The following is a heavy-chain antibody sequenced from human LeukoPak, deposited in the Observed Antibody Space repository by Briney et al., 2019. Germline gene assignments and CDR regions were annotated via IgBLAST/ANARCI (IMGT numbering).Heavy chain of an antibody. D-gene: IGHD3-22*01. J-gene: IGHJ3*02. Sequence: SETLSLTCTVSGGSMSDYYWSWIRQPPGKGLEWIGYIYYTGTTSYNPSLKGRVIISIDTSKNQFSLKLSSVTAADTALYYCARDYTMTHASDIWGQGTLVTVSS. CDR2: IYYTGTT. CDR1: GGSMSDYY. CDR3: ARDYTMTHASDI. V-gene: IGHV4-59*01.